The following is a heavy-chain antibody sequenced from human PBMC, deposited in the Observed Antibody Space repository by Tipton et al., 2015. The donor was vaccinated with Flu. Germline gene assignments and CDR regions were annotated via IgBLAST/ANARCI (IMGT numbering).Heavy chain of an antibody. CDR3: ARDILLGAAVYNWFDP. CDR2: IYYSGST. Sequence: TLSLTCTVSGGSISSSSYYWGWIRQPPGKGLEWIESIYYSGSTYYNPSLKSRVTISVDTSKNQFSLKLSSVTAADTAVYYCARDILLGAAVYNWFDPWGQGTLVTVSS. J-gene: IGHJ5*02. CDR1: GGSISSSSYY. V-gene: IGHV4-39*07. D-gene: IGHD6-13*01.